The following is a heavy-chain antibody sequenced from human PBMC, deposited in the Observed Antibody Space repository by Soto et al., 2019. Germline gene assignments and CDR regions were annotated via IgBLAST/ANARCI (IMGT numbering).Heavy chain of an antibody. CDR3: AKTASMTIRAGFDH. Sequence: EVQVLESGGGLVQPGGSLRLSCAASGFTFSSYAMNWVRQAPGQGLEWVSAISGSGSNPYYADSVKGRFTISRDNSKNTQYLQMNSLRAEDTALYYCAKTASMTIRAGFDHWGQGTLVTVSS. CDR2: ISGSGSNP. D-gene: IGHD4-17*01. V-gene: IGHV3-23*01. CDR1: GFTFSSYA. J-gene: IGHJ4*02.